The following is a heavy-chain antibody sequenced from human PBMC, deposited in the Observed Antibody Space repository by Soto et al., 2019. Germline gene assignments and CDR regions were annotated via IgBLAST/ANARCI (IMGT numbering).Heavy chain of an antibody. V-gene: IGHV3-74*01. J-gene: IGHJ4*02. CDR2: ISRDGSVT. CDR1: GFTFSGDW. D-gene: IGHD6-19*01. Sequence: EVPWFDSGGGLVQPGGSLRLSCAASGFTFSGDWMQCFRQGPGVGLVWVSRISRDGSVTNYADSVKGRVTISRDNAKNTLYLEITRLRAEDTALYYSARGRTGLYGQDSWGQGTLVTVSS. CDR3: ARGRTGLYGQDS.